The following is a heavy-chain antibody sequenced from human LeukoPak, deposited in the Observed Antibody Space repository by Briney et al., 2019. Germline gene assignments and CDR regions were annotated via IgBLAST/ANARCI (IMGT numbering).Heavy chain of an antibody. D-gene: IGHD1-26*01. CDR2: IYYSGST. V-gene: IGHV4-39*01. J-gene: IGHJ3*02. CDR1: GGSISSYY. Sequence: SETLSLTCTVSGGSISSYYWGWIRQPPGKGLEWIGSIYYSGSTYYNPSLKSRVTISVDTSKNQFSLKLSPVTAADTAVYYCVSGSYSVAFDIWGQGTMVTVSS. CDR3: VSGSYSVAFDI.